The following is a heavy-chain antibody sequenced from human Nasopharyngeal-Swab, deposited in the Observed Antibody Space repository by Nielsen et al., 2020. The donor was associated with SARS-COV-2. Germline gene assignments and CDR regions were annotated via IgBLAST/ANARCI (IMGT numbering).Heavy chain of an antibody. J-gene: IGHJ3*01. V-gene: IGHV3-33*01. CDR3: ARGSSVHASDV. CDR2: IWYDGSNK. CDR1: GFTFSSYG. D-gene: IGHD3-10*01. Sequence: GGSLRLSCAASGFTFSSYGMHWVRQSPVKGLEWLTNIWYDGSNKYYADSVKGRFTVSRDNSKNTLFLEMDSLRAEDTAVYYCARGSSVHASDVWGQGTEVTVSS.